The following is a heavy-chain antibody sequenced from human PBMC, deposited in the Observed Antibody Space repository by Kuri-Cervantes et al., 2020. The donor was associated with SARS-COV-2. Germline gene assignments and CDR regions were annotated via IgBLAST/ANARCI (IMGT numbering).Heavy chain of an antibody. CDR1: GYSFTSCRGSGYYW. Sequence: GESLKISCSGSGYSFTSCRGSGYYWIGWVRQMPGKGLEWMGIIYPGDSDTRYSPSFQGQVTISADKSISTAYLQWSSLKASDTAMYYCARELTEDMLADYWGQGTLVTVSS. V-gene: IGHV5-51*01. J-gene: IGHJ4*02. CDR2: IYPGDSDT. D-gene: IGHD7-27*01. CDR3: ARELTEDMLADY.